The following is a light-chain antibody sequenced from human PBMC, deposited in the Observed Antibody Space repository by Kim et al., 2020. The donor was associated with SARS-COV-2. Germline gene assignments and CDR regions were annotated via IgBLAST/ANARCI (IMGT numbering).Light chain of an antibody. CDR1: QDIRND. J-gene: IGKJ5*01. Sequence: DIQMTQSPSSLSASVGDRVTITCRASQDIRNDLGWYQQNPGRAPKRLIYGASSLQSGVPSRFSGSGSGTEFTLTISSVQPEDFATYFCLQHSTYPITFGQGTRPEIK. CDR3: LQHSTYPIT. CDR2: GAS. V-gene: IGKV1-17*01.